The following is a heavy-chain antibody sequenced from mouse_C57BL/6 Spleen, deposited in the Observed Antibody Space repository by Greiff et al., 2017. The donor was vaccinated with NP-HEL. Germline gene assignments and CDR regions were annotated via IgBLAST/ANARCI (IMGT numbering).Heavy chain of an antibody. J-gene: IGHJ3*01. CDR2: IYPSDSET. Sequence: VQLQQPGAELVRPGSSVKLSCKASGYTFTSYWMDWVKQRPGQGLEWIGNIYPSDSETHYNQKFKDKATLTVDKSSSTAYMQLSSLTSEDSAVYYCARLRLGAYWGQGTLVTVSA. CDR1: GYTFTSYW. V-gene: IGHV1-61*01. CDR3: ARLRLGAY. D-gene: IGHD2-12*01.